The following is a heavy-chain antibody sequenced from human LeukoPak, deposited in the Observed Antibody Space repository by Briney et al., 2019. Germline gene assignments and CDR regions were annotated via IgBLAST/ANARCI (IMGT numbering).Heavy chain of an antibody. CDR3: ARFQSSSFDY. CDR2: IYYSGST. CDR1: GGSISGYY. D-gene: IGHD6-13*01. V-gene: IGHV4-59*01. Sequence: PSETLSLTCTVSGGSISGYYWSWIRQPPGKGLEWIGYIYYSGSTNYNPSLKSRVTISVDTSKNQFSLKLSSVTAADTAVYYCARFQSSSFDYWGQGTLVTVSS. J-gene: IGHJ4*02.